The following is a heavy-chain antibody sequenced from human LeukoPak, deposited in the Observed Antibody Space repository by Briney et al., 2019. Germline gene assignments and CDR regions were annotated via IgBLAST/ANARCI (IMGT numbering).Heavy chain of an antibody. CDR2: ISYDGSNK. D-gene: IGHD6-19*01. V-gene: IGHV3-30-3*01. J-gene: IGHJ3*02. Sequence: GGSLRLSCAASGFTFSSYAMHWVRQAPGKGLEWVAVISYDGSNKYYADSVEGRFTISRDNSKNTLYLQMNSLRAEDTAVYYCARDPGVQWLDPSDAFDIWGQGTMVTVSS. CDR1: GFTFSSYA. CDR3: ARDPGVQWLDPSDAFDI.